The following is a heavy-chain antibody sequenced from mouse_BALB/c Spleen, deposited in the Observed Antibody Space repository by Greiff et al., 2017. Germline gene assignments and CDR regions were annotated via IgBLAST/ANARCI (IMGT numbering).Heavy chain of an antibody. CDR3: ARSRDYGYWYFDV. D-gene: IGHD2-4*01. CDR2: INPSNGGT. J-gene: IGHJ1*01. Sequence: QVQLQQSGAELVKPGASVKLSCKASGYTFPSYYMYWVKQRPGQGLEWIGEINPSNGGTNFNEKFKSKATLTVDKSSSTAYMQLSSLTAEDSAVYFCARSRDYGYWYFDVWGAGTTVTVSS. V-gene: IGHV1S81*02. CDR1: GYTFPSYY.